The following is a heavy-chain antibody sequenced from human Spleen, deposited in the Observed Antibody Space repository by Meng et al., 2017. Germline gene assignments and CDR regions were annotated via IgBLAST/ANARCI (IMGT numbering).Heavy chain of an antibody. CDR1: GFTFSNYA. CDR2: ISFDGSHK. Sequence: GEPLKISCATSGFTFSNYAVHWVRQAPGKGLEWVAVISFDGSHKYYADSAKDRFTISRDNSENTLYLQMTSLRPEDTALYYCARATSSSWYGQDFDYWGRGTLVTVSS. V-gene: IGHV3-30*01. J-gene: IGHJ4*02. CDR3: ARATSSSWYGQDFDY. D-gene: IGHD6-13*01.